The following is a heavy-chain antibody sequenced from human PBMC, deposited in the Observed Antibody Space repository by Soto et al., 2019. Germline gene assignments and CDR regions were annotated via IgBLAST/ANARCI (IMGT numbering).Heavy chain of an antibody. V-gene: IGHV3-7*01. D-gene: IGHD4-17*01. CDR1: GFTFSSYW. CDR2: INQDGSEK. J-gene: IGHJ4*02. CDR3: ARDLLMTTVTTADY. Sequence: EVQLVESGGGLVQPGGSLRLSCAASGFTFSSYWMDWVRQAPGKGLEWVANINQDGSEKHYVDSVKGRFTISRDNAKNSLYLQMNSLRAEDTAVYYCARDLLMTTVTTADYWGQGTLVTVSS.